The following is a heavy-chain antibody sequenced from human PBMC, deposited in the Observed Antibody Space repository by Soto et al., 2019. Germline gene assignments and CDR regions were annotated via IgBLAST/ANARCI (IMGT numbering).Heavy chain of an antibody. D-gene: IGHD1-26*01. J-gene: IGHJ6*02. CDR3: AKDRGLAESGTWSHYYYGMAV. Sequence: QVQLLESGGGVVQPGRSLRLSCVASGFTLTNNGMHWVRQAPGQGLEWVAVISSDGSSYYYGDSVRGRFTISRDTSKNTLFLEMNSLTTADTAVYYCAKDRGLAESGTWSHYYYGMAVWGQGTSVTVS. CDR2: ISSDGSSY. V-gene: IGHV3-30*18. CDR1: GFTLTNNG.